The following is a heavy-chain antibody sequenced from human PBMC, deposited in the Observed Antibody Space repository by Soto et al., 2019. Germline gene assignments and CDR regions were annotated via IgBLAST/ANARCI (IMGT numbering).Heavy chain of an antibody. Sequence: GGSLRLSCAVSGFTFSSYVMSWVRQAPGRGLEWVSAISGSGGSTYYADSVKGRFTISRDNSKNTLYLQMNSLRADDTAVYYCAKVGYYDSSGHNWFDPWGQGTLVTVSS. CDR2: ISGSGGST. V-gene: IGHV3-23*01. D-gene: IGHD3-22*01. CDR1: GFTFSSYV. J-gene: IGHJ5*02. CDR3: AKVGYYDSSGHNWFDP.